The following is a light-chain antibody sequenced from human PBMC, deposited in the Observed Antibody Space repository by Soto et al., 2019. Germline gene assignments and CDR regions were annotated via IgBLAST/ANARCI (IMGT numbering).Light chain of an antibody. CDR3: QQYNSYSST. V-gene: IGKV1-5*03. J-gene: IGKJ5*01. Sequence: DIXMXQXPXTLSASVGDRVTITCRASQSISSWLAWYQQKPGKAPKLLIYKASSLESGVPSRFSGSGSGTEFTLTISSLQPDDFATYYCQQYNSYSSTFGQGTRLEIK. CDR1: QSISSW. CDR2: KAS.